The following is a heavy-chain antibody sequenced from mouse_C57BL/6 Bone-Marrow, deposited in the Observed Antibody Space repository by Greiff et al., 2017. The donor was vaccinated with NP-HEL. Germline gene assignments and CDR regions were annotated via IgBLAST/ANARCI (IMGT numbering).Heavy chain of an antibody. V-gene: IGHV1-61*01. CDR2: IYPSASYT. J-gene: IGHJ4*01. CDR3: ARTLLRLNYYAMDY. D-gene: IGHD2-4*01. Sequence: QVQLQQPGAELVRPGSSVQLSCQASGYTFTSYWMAWVKPRPGQGLEWIGNIYPSASYTPYNQKFKDKATLTVDKSSSTAYMQLSSLTSEDSAVYYCARTLLRLNYYAMDYWGQGTSVTVSS. CDR1: GYTFTSYW.